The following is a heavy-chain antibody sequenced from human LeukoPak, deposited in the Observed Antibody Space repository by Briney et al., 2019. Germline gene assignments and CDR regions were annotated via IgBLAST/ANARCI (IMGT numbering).Heavy chain of an antibody. Sequence: VASVKVSCKASGYTFTGYYMHWVRQAPGQGLEWMGWINPNSGGTNYAQKFQGRVTMTRDTSISTAYMELSRLRSDDTAVYYCASLFARGSYYAHYWGQGTLVTVSS. CDR3: ASLFARGSYYAHY. V-gene: IGHV1-2*02. CDR1: GYTFTGYY. CDR2: INPNSGGT. J-gene: IGHJ4*02. D-gene: IGHD1-26*01.